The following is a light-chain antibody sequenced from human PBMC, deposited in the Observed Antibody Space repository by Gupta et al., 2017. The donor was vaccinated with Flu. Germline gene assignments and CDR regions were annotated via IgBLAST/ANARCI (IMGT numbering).Light chain of an antibody. CDR3: QHRGT. Sequence: DIQMTQSPSSLSAYVGDRLTITCRASQRISNFLHCYHQRPGNAPKLLIYAASTLQGGVPSRFSGSGYGTDFTLTISSLRPEDFATDYCQHRGTFGQGTKV. J-gene: IGKJ1*01. CDR1: QRISNF. CDR2: AAS. V-gene: IGKV1-39*01.